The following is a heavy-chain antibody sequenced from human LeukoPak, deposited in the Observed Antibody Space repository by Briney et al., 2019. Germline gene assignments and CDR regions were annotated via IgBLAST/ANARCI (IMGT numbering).Heavy chain of an antibody. D-gene: IGHD3-10*01. CDR2: INHSGST. J-gene: IGHJ4*02. CDR3: AGPGAGDLDY. V-gene: IGHV4-34*01. Sequence: PSETLSLTCSIYGGSFGGYYWGWIRQPPGKGLEWIGEINHSGSTNYNPSLKSRVTISVDTSKNHFSLKLSSVTAADTAVYYCAGPGAGDLDYWGQGTLVTVSS. CDR1: GGSFGGYY.